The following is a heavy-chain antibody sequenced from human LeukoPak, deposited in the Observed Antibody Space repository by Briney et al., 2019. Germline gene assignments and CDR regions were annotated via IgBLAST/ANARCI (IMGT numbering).Heavy chain of an antibody. Sequence: GGSLRLSCAASGFTFSSYGMHWVRQAPGKGLEWVAFIRYDGNIKYYADSVKGRFTISRDNSKNTLYLQMNSLRAEDAAVYYCANVAVVATNYWGQGTLVTVSS. CDR2: IRYDGNIK. V-gene: IGHV3-30*02. J-gene: IGHJ4*02. D-gene: IGHD5-12*01. CDR3: ANVAVVATNY. CDR1: GFTFSSYG.